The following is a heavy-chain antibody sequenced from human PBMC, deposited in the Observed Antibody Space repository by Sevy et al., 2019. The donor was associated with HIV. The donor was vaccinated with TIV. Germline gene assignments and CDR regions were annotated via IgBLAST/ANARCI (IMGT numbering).Heavy chain of an antibody. V-gene: IGHV4-59*01. J-gene: IGHJ6*02. CDR2: IYYSGST. CDR3: ARDTLHGYGMDV. D-gene: IGHD4-4*01. Sequence: SETLSLTCTVSSGSISSYYWSWIRQPPGKGLEWIGYIYYSGSTNYNPSLKSRVTISVDTSKNQFSLKLSSVTAADTAVYYCARDTLHGYGMDVWGQGTTVTVSS. CDR1: SGSISSYY.